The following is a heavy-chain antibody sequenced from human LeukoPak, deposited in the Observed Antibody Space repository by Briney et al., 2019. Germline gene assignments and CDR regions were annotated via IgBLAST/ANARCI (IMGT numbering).Heavy chain of an antibody. CDR2: IRGTGGTT. J-gene: IGHJ3*01. CDR3: GKDPNGDYVGAFDF. V-gene: IGHV3-23*01. CDR1: GFTFSDYA. Sequence: GGSLRLSCAASGFTFSDYALIWVRQAPGKGLECISAIRGTGGTTYYADSVKGRCTISRDNSRNTVYLQMNSLRAEDTALYFCGKDPNGDYVGAFDFWGPGTLVTVSS. D-gene: IGHD4-17*01.